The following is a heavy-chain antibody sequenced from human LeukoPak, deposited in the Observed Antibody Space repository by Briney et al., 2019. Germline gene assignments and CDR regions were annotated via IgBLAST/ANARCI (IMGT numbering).Heavy chain of an antibody. J-gene: IGHJ4*02. D-gene: IGHD3-10*01. CDR2: IKTDGSIT. CDR1: GFSFSVFW. V-gene: IGHV3-74*01. Sequence: PGGSLRLSCAASGFSFSVFWMHWVRQVPGKGPVWVSRIKTDGSITDYADSVKGRFTISRDNAKNTLYLQMNSLRAEDTAVYYCARALWFGETFPAYWGQGTLVTVSS. CDR3: ARALWFGETFPAY.